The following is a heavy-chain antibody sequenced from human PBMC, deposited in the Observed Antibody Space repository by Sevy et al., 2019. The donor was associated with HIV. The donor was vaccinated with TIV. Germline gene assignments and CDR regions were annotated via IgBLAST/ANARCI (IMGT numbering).Heavy chain of an antibody. CDR2: FDPEDGET. D-gene: IGHD3-22*01. J-gene: IGHJ4*02. V-gene: IGHV1-24*01. Sequence: ASVKVSCKVYGHTLNRLGMHWVRQAPGKGLEWMGSFDPEDGETFQAQKFQGRVTMTDDKSTDTAYMELSSLRSEDTAVYYCAATKAYYENSGSPFDYWGQGTLVTVSS. CDR3: AATKAYYENSGSPFDY. CDR1: GHTLNRLG.